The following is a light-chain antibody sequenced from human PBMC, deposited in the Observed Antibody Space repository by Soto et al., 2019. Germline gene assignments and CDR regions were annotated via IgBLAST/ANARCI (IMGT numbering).Light chain of an antibody. Sequence: EIVFTQSPGTLSLSPGERATLSCRASQSVSSNLAWYQQKPGQAPRLLIYGASTRATGIPARFSGSGSGTEFTLTISSLQSEDFAAYYCQQYNNWPPITFGQGTRLEIK. CDR1: QSVSSN. J-gene: IGKJ5*01. CDR2: GAS. V-gene: IGKV3-15*01. CDR3: QQYNNWPPIT.